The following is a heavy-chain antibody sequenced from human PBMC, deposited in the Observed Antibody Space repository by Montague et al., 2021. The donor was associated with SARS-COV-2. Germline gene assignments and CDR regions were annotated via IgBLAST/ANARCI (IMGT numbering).Heavy chain of an antibody. J-gene: IGHJ4*02. D-gene: IGHD4-17*01. CDR2: IRGSGGST. Sequence: SLSLSWAASGFTFSSYAMSWVRQAPGKGLEWVSAIRGSGGSTYYADSVKGRFTISRDNSKNTLYLQMHSLRAEDTAVYYCAKGDVPYDYDDYFDYWGQGTMVTVSS. CDR1: GFTFSSYA. V-gene: IGHV3-23*01. CDR3: AKGDVPYDYDDYFDY.